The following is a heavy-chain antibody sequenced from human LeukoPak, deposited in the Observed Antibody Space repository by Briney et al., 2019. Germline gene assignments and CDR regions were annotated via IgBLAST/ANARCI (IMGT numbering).Heavy chain of an antibody. CDR3: ARDSSSPRAKYFQH. CDR2: IFTSGST. CDR1: GGSIRTGSYY. Sequence: SETLSLTCTVSGGSIRTGSYYWSWIRQPAGKELQWIGRIFTSGSTNYNPSLKSRVTISVDTSKNQFSLKLSSVTAADTAVYYCARDSSSPRAKYFQHWGQGTLVTVSS. V-gene: IGHV4-61*02. D-gene: IGHD6-6*01. J-gene: IGHJ1*01.